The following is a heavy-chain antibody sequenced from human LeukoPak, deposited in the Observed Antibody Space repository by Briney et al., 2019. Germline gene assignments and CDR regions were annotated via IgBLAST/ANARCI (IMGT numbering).Heavy chain of an antibody. CDR1: GFGVSTSY. CDR3: TRRRYHLLLERYYYFYTDV. J-gene: IGHJ6*03. CDR2: IYTGDAI. D-gene: IGHD2-21*01. Sequence: PGGSLRLSCAASGFGVSTSYMAWVRQTPGKGLEWVSVIYTGDAIYYADPVKGRFTISRDNSKNTVYLQMNSLRTEDTGVYYCTRRRYHLLLERYYYFYTDVWGKGTTVTVSS. V-gene: IGHV3-53*01.